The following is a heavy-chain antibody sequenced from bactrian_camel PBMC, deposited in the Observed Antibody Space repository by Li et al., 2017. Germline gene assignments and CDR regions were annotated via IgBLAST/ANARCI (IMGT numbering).Heavy chain of an antibody. CDR1: GDTDGKYC. CDR2: IDSDGAT. Sequence: HVQLVESGGGSVQAGGSLRLSCAISGDTDGKYCMGWFRQAPGKGREGLTTIDSDGATSYADSVKGRFTISRDNAKNTMYLQINFLKTEDTAVYHCAVSTIEYGYSSRGCLMGLVPRKDADFGYFGQGTQVTVS. J-gene: IGHJ6*01. D-gene: IGHD1*01. V-gene: IGHV3S26*01. CDR3: AVSTIEYGYSSRGCLMGLVPRKDADFGY.